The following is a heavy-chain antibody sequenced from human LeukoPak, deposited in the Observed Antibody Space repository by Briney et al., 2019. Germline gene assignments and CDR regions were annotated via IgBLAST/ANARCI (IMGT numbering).Heavy chain of an antibody. V-gene: IGHV4-39*01. J-gene: IGHJ4*02. Sequence: SETLSLTCSVSGGSISGRSYYWGWIRKPPGKGLEWIGSIYYSGSTYYNPSLKSRVAISVDTSKNQFSLKVSSVTAADTAVYYCARQGTLGSYQTFDYWGQGTLVTVSS. D-gene: IGHD3-16*02. CDR3: ARQGTLGSYQTFDY. CDR2: IYYSGST. CDR1: GGSISGRSYY.